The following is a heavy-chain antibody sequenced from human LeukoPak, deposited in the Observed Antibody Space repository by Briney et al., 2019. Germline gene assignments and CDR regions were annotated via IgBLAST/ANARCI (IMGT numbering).Heavy chain of an antibody. Sequence: APTLVSTTQTLTLTCTFSGFSLSTRGVGVGWIRQPPGKALEWLSLISWNDDKRYRPSLKSRLTITKDSSKNQVVLTMTNMDPVDTATYYCAHRRAVVVPAGTAFGTFDYWGQGTLVTVSS. CDR3: AHRRAVVVPAGTAFGTFDY. CDR1: GFSLSTRGVG. CDR2: ISWNDDK. D-gene: IGHD2-2*01. J-gene: IGHJ4*02. V-gene: IGHV2-5*01.